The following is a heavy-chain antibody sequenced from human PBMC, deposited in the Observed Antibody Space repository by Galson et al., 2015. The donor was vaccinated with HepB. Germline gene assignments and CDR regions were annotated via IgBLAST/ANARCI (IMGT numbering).Heavy chain of an antibody. V-gene: IGHV3-23*01. CDR2: ICGGGGST. CDR3: AKGLIAAAGIYDY. CDR1: GFTYSSYA. J-gene: IGHJ4*02. D-gene: IGHD6-13*01. Sequence: SLRVACPAYGFTYSSYALSWAGQAPGEGLECGPAICGGGGSTYYADSVKGRFTISRDNSKNTLYLQMNSLRAEDTAVHYCAKGLIAAAGIYDYWGQGTLVTVSS.